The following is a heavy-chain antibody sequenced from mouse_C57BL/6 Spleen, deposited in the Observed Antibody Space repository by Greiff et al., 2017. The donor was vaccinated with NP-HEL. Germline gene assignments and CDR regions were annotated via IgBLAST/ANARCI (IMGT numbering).Heavy chain of an antibody. CDR2: ISNGGGST. D-gene: IGHD1-1*01. V-gene: IGHV5-12*01. Sequence: EVMLVESGGGLVQPGGSLKLSCAASGFTFSDYYMYWVRQTPEKRLEWVAYISNGGGSTYYPDTVKGRFTISRDNTKNTLYLHMSRLKSEDTAMYYCEKFTTVVEHYYAMDNKGQKTSVTVTT. CDR3: EKFTTVVEHYYAMDN. J-gene: IGHJ4*01. CDR1: GFTFSDYY.